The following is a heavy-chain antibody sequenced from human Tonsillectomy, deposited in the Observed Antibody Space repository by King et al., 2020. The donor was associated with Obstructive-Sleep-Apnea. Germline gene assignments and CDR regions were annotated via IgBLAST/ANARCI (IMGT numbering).Heavy chain of an antibody. J-gene: IGHJ4*02. CDR3: ATLSELLKGRYFDY. Sequence: VQLVESGGGLVKPGGSLRLSCAASGFTFSSYSMNWVRQAPGKGLEWVSSISSSSSYIYYADSVKGRFTISRDNAKNSLYLQMNSLRAEDTAVYYCATLSELLKGRYFDYWGQGTLVTVSS. D-gene: IGHD1-26*01. CDR1: GFTFSSYS. V-gene: IGHV3-21*01. CDR2: ISSSSSYI.